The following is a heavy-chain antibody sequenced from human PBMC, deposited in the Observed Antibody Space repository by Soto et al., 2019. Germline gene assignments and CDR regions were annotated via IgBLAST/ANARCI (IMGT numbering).Heavy chain of an antibody. V-gene: IGHV4-31*03. J-gene: IGHJ4*02. D-gene: IGHD2-8*01. CDR1: CGSVISVGYY. Sequence: PSETLSLTCTFSCGSVISVGYYWSWIRQHPGKGLEWIGYITYSGNTYYNPSLESRVTMSADTSKNQFSLKLSSVTAADTAVYFCVRGGSCTNGVCSVFDYWGQGTLVTVSS. CDR3: VRGGSCTNGVCSVFDY. CDR2: ITYSGNT.